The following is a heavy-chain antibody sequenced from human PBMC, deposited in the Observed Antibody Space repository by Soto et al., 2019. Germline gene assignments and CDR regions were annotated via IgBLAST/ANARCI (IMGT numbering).Heavy chain of an antibody. CDR2: IYYSGST. J-gene: IGHJ5*02. V-gene: IGHV4-39*01. D-gene: IGHD6-13*01. Sequence: TLSLTCTVSGGSISSSSYYWGWIRQPPGKGLEWIGSIYYSGSTYYNPSLKSRVTISVDTSKNQFSLKLSSVTAADTAVYYCARQLYSSSWYWFDPWGQGTLVTVSS. CDR1: GGSISSSSYY. CDR3: ARQLYSSSWYWFDP.